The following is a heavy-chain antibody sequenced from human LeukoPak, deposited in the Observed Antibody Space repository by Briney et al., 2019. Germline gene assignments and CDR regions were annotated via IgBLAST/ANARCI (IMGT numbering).Heavy chain of an antibody. J-gene: IGHJ4*02. D-gene: IGHD2-2*01. CDR3: AREVQAAKIFDY. CDR2: INPSGGST. CDR1: GYTFTSYY. Sequence: EASVKVSCKASGYTFTSYYTHWVRQAPGQVLEWMGIINPSGGSTSYAQKFQGRVTMTRDTSTSTVYMELSSLRSEDTAVYYCAREVQAAKIFDYWGQGTLVTVSS. V-gene: IGHV1-46*01.